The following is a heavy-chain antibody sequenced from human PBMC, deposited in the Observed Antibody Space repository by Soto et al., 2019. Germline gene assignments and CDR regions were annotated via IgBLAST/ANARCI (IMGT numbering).Heavy chain of an antibody. Sequence: GGSLSLSCPASGFTFSRYSMNWVGQAPGKGLEWVSSISGSSSYIYYADSVKGRFTISRDNAKNSLYLQMNSLRAEDTAVYYCSRIAAAGIAPWVPYYHYGMDVWGQGTTVTVSS. CDR1: GFTFSRYS. J-gene: IGHJ6*02. CDR2: ISGSSSYI. D-gene: IGHD6-13*01. CDR3: SRIAAAGIAPWVPYYHYGMDV. V-gene: IGHV3-21*01.